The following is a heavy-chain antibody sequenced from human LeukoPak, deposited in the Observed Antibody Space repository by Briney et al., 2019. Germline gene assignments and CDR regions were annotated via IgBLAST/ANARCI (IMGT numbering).Heavy chain of an antibody. CDR3: ARLPNDDAFDI. J-gene: IGHJ3*02. CDR2: IYHGDSDT. V-gene: IGHV5-51*01. CDR1: GYSFTSDW. Sequence: PGESLKISCKGSGYSFTSDWIGWVRQMPGKGLGWMGIIYHGDSDTRYSPSFQGQVTITADKSISTAYLQWSSLKASDTAMYYCARLPNDDAFDIWGQGTMVTVSS. D-gene: IGHD2-8*01.